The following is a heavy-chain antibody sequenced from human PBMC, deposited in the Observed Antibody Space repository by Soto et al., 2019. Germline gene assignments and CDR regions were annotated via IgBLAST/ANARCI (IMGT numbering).Heavy chain of an antibody. D-gene: IGHD3-22*01. J-gene: IGHJ6*02. CDR2: IIPIFDTA. CDR1: GGTFSSYA. CDR3: AGHSSGAAGYYDGMDV. Sequence: QVQLVQSGAEVKKPGSSVKVSCKASGGTFSSYAISWVRQAPGQRLEWMGGIIPIFDTADYAQKFQGRVTITADESTNTAYMGLSSMRSEDTAVYYCAGHSSGAAGYYDGMDVWGQGTTVTVSS. V-gene: IGHV1-69*12.